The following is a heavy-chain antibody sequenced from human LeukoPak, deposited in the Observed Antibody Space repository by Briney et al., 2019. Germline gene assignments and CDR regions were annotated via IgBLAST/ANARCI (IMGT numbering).Heavy chain of an antibody. CDR2: ISAYNGNT. V-gene: IGHV1-18*01. Sequence: ASVKVSCKASGYTFTSYGISWVRQAPGQGLEWMGWISAYNGNTNYAQKLQGRVTMTTDTSTSTAYMELRSLRSDDTAVYYCARVSRRVRTGYYYYMDVWGKGTTVTVSS. CDR1: GYTFTSYG. J-gene: IGHJ6*03. D-gene: IGHD3-10*01. CDR3: ARVSRRVRTGYYYYMDV.